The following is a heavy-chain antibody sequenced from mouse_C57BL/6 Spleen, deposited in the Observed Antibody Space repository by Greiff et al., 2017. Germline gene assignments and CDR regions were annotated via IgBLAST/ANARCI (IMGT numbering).Heavy chain of an antibody. CDR2: IHPNSGST. CDR1: GYPFTSSW. J-gene: IGHJ4*01. CDR3: ARVILRINAMDD. D-gene: IGHD1-1*01. Sequence: QVQLQQPGAELVKPGASVKLSCKPYGYPFTSSWLHWVKQRTGQGLEWIGMIHPNSGSTNYNEKFKSKATLTVDKSSSTADMQLSSLTSEDSAVYYCARVILRINAMDDWGPGTSVTVSS. V-gene: IGHV1-64*01.